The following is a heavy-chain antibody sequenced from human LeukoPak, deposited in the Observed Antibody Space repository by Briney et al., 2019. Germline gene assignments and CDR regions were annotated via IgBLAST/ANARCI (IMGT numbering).Heavy chain of an antibody. CDR1: VYTFTSYY. Sequence: ASVKVSCKASVYTFTSYYMHWVRQAPGQGLEWMGIINPSGGSTSYAQKFQGRVTMTRDTSTSTVYMELSSLRSEDTAVYYCARSHYDSSGYRGAFDIWGQGTMVTVSS. D-gene: IGHD3-22*01. J-gene: IGHJ3*02. CDR3: ARSHYDSSGYRGAFDI. CDR2: INPSGGST. V-gene: IGHV1-46*01.